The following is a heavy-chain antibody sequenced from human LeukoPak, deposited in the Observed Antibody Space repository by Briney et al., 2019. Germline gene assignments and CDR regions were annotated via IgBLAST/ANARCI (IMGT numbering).Heavy chain of an antibody. D-gene: IGHD2-8*02. CDR2: IKHDGSEE. J-gene: IGHJ4*02. V-gene: IGHV3-7*01. CDR1: GFTFSFHW. CDR3: ARDGGVRGRLAYFDY. Sequence: GGSLRLSCAASGFTFSFHWMHWVRQAPGEGLEWVANIKHDGSEEYYVDSVKGRFTISRDNAKMSLYLQMNGLRADDTAVYYCARDGGVRGRLAYFDYWGQGNLVTVSS.